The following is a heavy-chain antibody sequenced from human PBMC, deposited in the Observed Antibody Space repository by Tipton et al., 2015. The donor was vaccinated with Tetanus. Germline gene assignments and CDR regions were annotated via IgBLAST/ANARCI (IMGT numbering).Heavy chain of an antibody. CDR1: RGPISSYY. CDR2: ISNGNT. Sequence: TLSLTCTVSRGPISSYYWSWIRQPAGKGLEWVGHISNGNTDYSTSLKSRVTLSVDLSKNQFSWQLRAVTAADTAVYYCARGITDGYNRRLDYWGQGLRVAVS. J-gene: IGHJ4*02. CDR3: ARGITDGYNRRLDY. D-gene: IGHD5-24*01. V-gene: IGHV4-4*07.